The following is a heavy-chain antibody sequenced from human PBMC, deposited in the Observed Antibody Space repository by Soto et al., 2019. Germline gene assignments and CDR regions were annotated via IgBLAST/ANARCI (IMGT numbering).Heavy chain of an antibody. CDR2: ISGSGGST. J-gene: IGHJ6*02. CDR3: AKTEAELRYFDWLALRYYYGTDV. D-gene: IGHD3-9*01. Sequence: PGGSLRLSCAASGFTFSSYAMSWVRQAPGKGLEWVSAISGSGGSTYCADSVKGRFTISRDNSKNTLYLQMNSLRAEDTAVYYCAKTEAELRYFDWLALRYYYGTDVWGQGTTVTVSS. V-gene: IGHV3-23*01. CDR1: GFTFSSYA.